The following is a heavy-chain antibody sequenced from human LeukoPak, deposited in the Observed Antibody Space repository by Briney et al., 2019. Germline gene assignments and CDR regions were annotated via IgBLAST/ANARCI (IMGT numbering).Heavy chain of an antibody. CDR1: GGSISSSSYY. V-gene: IGHV3-11*04. D-gene: IGHD3-9*01. Sequence: LSLTCTVSGGSISSSSYYWGWIRQAPGKGLEWVSYISSSSSTIYYADSVKGRFTISRDNAKNSLYLQMNSLRAEDTAVYYCARLHYDILTGPFDYWGQGTLVTVSS. CDR2: ISSSSSTI. CDR3: ARLHYDILTGPFDY. J-gene: IGHJ4*02.